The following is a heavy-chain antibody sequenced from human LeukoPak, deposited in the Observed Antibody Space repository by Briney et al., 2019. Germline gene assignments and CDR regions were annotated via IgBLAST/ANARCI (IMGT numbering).Heavy chain of an antibody. CDR1: GFTFSSYG. J-gene: IGHJ4*02. Sequence: PGGSLRLSCAASGFTFSSYGMHWVRQAPGKGLEWVAVISYDGSNKYYADSVKGRFTISRDNSKNTLYLQMNSLRAEDTAVYYCAKGLFVGALDYWGQGTLVTVSS. CDR3: AKGLFVGALDY. D-gene: IGHD1-26*01. V-gene: IGHV3-30*18. CDR2: ISYDGSNK.